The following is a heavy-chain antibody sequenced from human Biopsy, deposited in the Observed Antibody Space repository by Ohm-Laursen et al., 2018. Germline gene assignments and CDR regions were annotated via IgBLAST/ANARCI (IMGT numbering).Heavy chain of an antibody. V-gene: IGHV6-1*01. D-gene: IGHD2-21*02. Sequence: TQTLTLTCAISGDSVSSNRAAWNWIRQSPSRGLEWLGRTFYRAKWYTDFAVSVKSQITLTPDPSTNQFSLQLNSVTPDDTAVYYCARSGSDSLNYYFDFWGQGTLVTVSS. CDR3: ARSGSDSLNYYFDF. CDR2: TFYRAKWYT. CDR1: GDSVSSNRAA. J-gene: IGHJ4*02.